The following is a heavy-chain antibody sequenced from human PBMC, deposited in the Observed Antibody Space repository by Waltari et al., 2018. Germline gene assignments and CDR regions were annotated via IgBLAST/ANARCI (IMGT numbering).Heavy chain of an antibody. CDR3: ARVTRSFTAFDY. V-gene: IGHV4-30-4*08. CDR1: GGSISSGDYY. D-gene: IGHD2-15*01. J-gene: IGHJ4*02. CDR2: IYYSWST. Sequence: QVQLQESGPGLVKPSQTLSLTSTVSGGSISSGDYYWCWIRQPPGKGLEWIGYIYYSWSTYYNPSLKSRVTISVDTSKNQFSLKLSAVTAADTAVYYCARVTRSFTAFDYWGQGTLVTVSS.